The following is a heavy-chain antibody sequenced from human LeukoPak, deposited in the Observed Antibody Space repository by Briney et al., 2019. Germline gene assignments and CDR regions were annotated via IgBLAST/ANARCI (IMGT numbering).Heavy chain of an antibody. V-gene: IGHV4-59*08. J-gene: IGHJ6*03. D-gene: IGHD7-27*01. CDR1: GGSISSYY. Sequence: PSETLSLTCTVSGGSISSYYWTWIRQPPGKGLEWIGYISYSGSTNYNPSLKSRVTISVDTSKYQFSLKLSSVTAADTAVYYCARASSWGRYYYYYMDVWGTGTTVTVSS. CDR3: ARASSWGRYYYYYMDV. CDR2: ISYSGST.